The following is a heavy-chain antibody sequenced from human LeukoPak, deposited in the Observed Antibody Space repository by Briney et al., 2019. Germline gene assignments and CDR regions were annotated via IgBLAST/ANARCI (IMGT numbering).Heavy chain of an antibody. V-gene: IGHV3-48*03. Sequence: YPGGSLRLSCAASGFTFSSYEMNWVRQAPGRGLEWVSTISGSGSNTWYPDSLKGRFSISRDNAEKSLNLQMNSLRADDTAVYYCARRRSRYFDLWGRGTLVTVS. J-gene: IGHJ2*01. CDR2: ISGSGSNT. CDR1: GFTFSSYE. CDR3: ARRRSRYFDL.